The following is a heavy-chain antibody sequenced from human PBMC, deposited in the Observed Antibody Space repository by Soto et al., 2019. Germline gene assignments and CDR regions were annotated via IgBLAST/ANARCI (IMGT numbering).Heavy chain of an antibody. CDR3: ARGQYYSSGSSATSYFYFGIDV. Sequence: QLQLEQSGPEVKKPGSSVKVSCKASGRSFSSDGVSWVRQAPGQGLAWMGGIIPVFGNTKYVQRFQGRLTITADKSTSTVYMEMSSLSSADTAVYFCARGQYYSSGSSATSYFYFGIDVWGEGTTVIVSS. CDR1: GRSFSSDG. V-gene: IGHV1-69*06. J-gene: IGHJ6*02. D-gene: IGHD3-10*01. CDR2: IIPVFGNT.